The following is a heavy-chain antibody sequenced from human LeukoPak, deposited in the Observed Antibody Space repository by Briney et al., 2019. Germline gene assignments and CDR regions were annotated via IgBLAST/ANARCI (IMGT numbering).Heavy chain of an antibody. CDR1: GYTFTGYY. Sequence: SVKVSCKASGYTFTGYYMHWVRQAPGQGLEWMGIINRSGGSTSYAQKFQGRVTMTRDTSTSTVYMELSSLRSEDTAVYYCARGIVGATYFDYWGQGTLVIVSS. J-gene: IGHJ4*02. D-gene: IGHD1-26*01. CDR3: ARGIVGATYFDY. V-gene: IGHV1-46*01. CDR2: INRSGGST.